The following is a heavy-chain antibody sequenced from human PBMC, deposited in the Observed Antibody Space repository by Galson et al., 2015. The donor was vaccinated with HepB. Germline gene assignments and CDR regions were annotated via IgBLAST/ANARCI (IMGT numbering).Heavy chain of an antibody. J-gene: IGHJ4*02. Sequence: ETLSLTCTVSGGSISSYYWSWIRQPPGKGLEWIGYIYYSGSTNYNPSLKSRVTISVDTSKNQFSLKLSSVTAADTAVYYCARRATGYGDYTFDYWDQGTLVTVSS. CDR2: IYYSGST. CDR3: ARRATGYGDYTFDY. D-gene: IGHD4-17*01. CDR1: GGSISSYY. V-gene: IGHV4-59*08.